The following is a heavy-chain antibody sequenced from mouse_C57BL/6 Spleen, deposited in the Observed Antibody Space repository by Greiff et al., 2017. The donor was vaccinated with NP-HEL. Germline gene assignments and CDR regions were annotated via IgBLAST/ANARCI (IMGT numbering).Heavy chain of an antibody. CDR3: ARKDYDSSYWYFDV. Sequence: VHVKQSGPELVKPGDSVKISCKASGYSFTGYFMNWVMQSHGKSLEWIGRINPYNGDTFYNQKFKGKATLTVDKSSSTAHMELRSLTSEDSAVYYCARKDYDSSYWYFDVWGTGTTVTVSS. CDR1: GYSFTGYF. D-gene: IGHD2-4*01. CDR2: INPYNGDT. V-gene: IGHV1-20*01. J-gene: IGHJ1*03.